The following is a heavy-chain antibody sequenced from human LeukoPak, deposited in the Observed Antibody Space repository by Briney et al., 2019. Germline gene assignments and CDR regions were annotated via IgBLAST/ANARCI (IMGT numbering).Heavy chain of an antibody. J-gene: IGHJ4*02. D-gene: IGHD3-3*01. CDR1: GGSFSGYY. V-gene: IGHV4-34*01. CDR2: INHSGST. Sequence: PSETLSLTCAVYGGSFSGYYWSWIRQPPGKGLEWIGEINHSGSTNYNPSLKSRVTISVATSKNQFSLKLSSVTAADTAVYYCATRESLFLEWLPQGDWGQGTLVTVSS. CDR3: ATRESLFLEWLPQGD.